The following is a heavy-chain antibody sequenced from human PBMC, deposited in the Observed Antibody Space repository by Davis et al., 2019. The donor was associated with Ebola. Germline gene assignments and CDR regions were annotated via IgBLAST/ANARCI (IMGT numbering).Heavy chain of an antibody. Sequence: AASVKVSCKASGYSFKNYAISWVRQAPGQGLEWMGWISAYNGNTNYAQKVQGRVTMTTDTSTGTAYLDLRSLRSADTAVYFCARTSIVGTTTTASDIWGQGTLVTVSS. D-gene: IGHD1-26*01. J-gene: IGHJ3*02. CDR1: GYSFKNYA. V-gene: IGHV1-18*01. CDR3: ARTSIVGTTTTASDI. CDR2: ISAYNGNT.